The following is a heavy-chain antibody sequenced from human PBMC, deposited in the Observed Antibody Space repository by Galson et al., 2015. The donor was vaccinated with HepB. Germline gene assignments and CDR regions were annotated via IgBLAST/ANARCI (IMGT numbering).Heavy chain of an antibody. CDR1: GYTFTSYG. J-gene: IGHJ3*02. Sequence: SVTVSCKASGYTFTSYGISWVRQAPGQGLEWMGWISAYNGNTNYAQKLQGRVTMTADTSTSTAYMELRSLRSDDTAVYYCARPTAPHTIAACHIWGPGTIVTVSS. CDR2: ISAYNGNT. V-gene: IGHV1-18*01. CDR3: ARPTAPHTIAACHI. D-gene: IGHD2-15*01.